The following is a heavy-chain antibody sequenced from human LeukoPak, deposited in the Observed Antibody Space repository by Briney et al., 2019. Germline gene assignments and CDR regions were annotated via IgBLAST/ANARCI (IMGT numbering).Heavy chain of an antibody. V-gene: IGHV3-66*04. CDR2: IYSGGST. J-gene: IGHJ3*02. D-gene: IGHD1-1*01. CDR1: EFSVGSNY. CDR3: ARPSNKYNSRKSAFDI. Sequence: QTGGSLRLSCAASEFSVGSNYMTWIRQAPGKGLEWVSLIYSGGSTYYADSVKGRFTISRDNSKNTLYLQMNSLRAEDTAVYYCARPSNKYNSRKSAFDIWGQGAMVTVSS.